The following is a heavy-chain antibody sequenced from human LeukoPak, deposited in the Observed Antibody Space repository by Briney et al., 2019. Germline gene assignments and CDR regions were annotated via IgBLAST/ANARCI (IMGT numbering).Heavy chain of an antibody. D-gene: IGHD5-12*01. CDR3: ARMLRGYYFGMDV. Sequence: SETLSLTCTVSGGSISSGDYYWSWIRQPPGKGLEWIGYIYYSGSTNYNSSLKSRVTISVDTSKNQISLKLSLVTAADTAVYYCARMLRGYYFGMDVWGHGTTVTVSS. V-gene: IGHV4-30-4*02. CDR2: IYYSGST. CDR1: GGSISSGDYY. J-gene: IGHJ6*02.